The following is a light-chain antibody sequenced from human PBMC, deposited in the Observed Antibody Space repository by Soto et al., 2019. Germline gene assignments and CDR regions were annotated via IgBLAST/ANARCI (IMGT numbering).Light chain of an antibody. J-gene: IGKJ3*01. CDR3: QQYNSYSFT. Sequence: DIQMTQSPSTLSASVGDRVTITCRASQSISSWLAWYQQKPGKAPKLLIYDASSLESGGPSRFSGSGSGTEFTLTISSLQPDDFATYYCQQYNSYSFTFCPGTKVDIK. CDR2: DAS. CDR1: QSISSW. V-gene: IGKV1-5*01.